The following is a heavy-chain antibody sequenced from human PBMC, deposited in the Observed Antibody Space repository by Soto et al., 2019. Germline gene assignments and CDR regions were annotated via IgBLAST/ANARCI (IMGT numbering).Heavy chain of an antibody. CDR1: GFTFRNYA. CDR3: ARKGTVAARHDALDI. J-gene: IGHJ3*02. V-gene: IGHV3-23*01. Sequence: EVQLLESGGGLVQPEGSLRLSCAASGFTFRNYAMSWVRQAPGKGPEWVSGISGSGGSTSYADSVKGRFTISRDNSMXTLDLQRYSLRVDDTAVYYCARKGTVAARHDALDIWGQGTMVTVSS. D-gene: IGHD2-15*01. CDR2: ISGSGGST.